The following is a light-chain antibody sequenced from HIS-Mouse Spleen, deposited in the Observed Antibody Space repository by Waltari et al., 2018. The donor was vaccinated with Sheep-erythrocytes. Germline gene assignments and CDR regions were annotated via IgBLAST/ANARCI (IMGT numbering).Light chain of an antibody. V-gene: IGLV1-44*01. CDR1: SSNIGSNT. CDR3: CSYAGSYNHV. CDR2: SNN. Sequence: QSALTQPRSVSGSPGQSVTISCSGSSSNIGSNTANWYQQLPGTAPKLLIYSNNQRPSGVPDRFSGSKSGTSASLAISGLQSEDEADYYCCSYAGSYNHVFATGTKVTVL. J-gene: IGLJ1*01.